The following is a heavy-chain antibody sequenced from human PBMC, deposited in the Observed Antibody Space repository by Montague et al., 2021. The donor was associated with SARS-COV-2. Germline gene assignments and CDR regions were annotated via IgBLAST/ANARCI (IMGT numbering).Heavy chain of an antibody. Sequence: SETLSLTCSRLVSWNTGADRKSTRLNASHQKKSYAGFCLNEKTNFSPFFSSRLTMSADTSKNQFSLKLTSVTAADTAIYFCARDRFDFGAGRQGTIDFWGQGTLVTVSS. D-gene: IGHD3-10*01. CDR3: ARDRFDFGAGRQGTIDF. CDR1: VSWNTGAD. CDR2: FCLNEKT. J-gene: IGHJ4*02. V-gene: IGHV4-4*07.